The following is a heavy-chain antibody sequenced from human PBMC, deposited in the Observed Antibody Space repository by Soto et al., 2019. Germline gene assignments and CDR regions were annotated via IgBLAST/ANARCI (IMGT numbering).Heavy chain of an antibody. V-gene: IGHV4-59*01. Sequence: SETLSLTCTVSGVSISSYYWSWIRQPPGKGLEWIGYIYYSGSTNYNPSLKSRVTISVDKSKNQFSLKLRSVTAADTAVYYCARGYYENSSGYYYWFDTWGQGTLVTVSS. J-gene: IGHJ5*02. CDR1: GVSISSYY. CDR2: IYYSGST. D-gene: IGHD3-22*01. CDR3: ARGYYENSSGYYYWFDT.